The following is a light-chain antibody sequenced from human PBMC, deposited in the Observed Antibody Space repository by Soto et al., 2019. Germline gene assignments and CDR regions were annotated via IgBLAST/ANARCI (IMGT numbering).Light chain of an antibody. CDR1: SFNIGANYD. CDR3: QSYDARLSAYV. V-gene: IGLV1-40*01. J-gene: IGLJ1*01. Sequence: QSALTQPPSVSGAPGQGVTISCTGSSFNIGANYDVHWYQHLPGTVPKLLIYANSFRPSGVPDRVSASKSGSSASLAITGLQAEDEAEYYCQSYDARLSAYVFGTGTKLTAL. CDR2: ANS.